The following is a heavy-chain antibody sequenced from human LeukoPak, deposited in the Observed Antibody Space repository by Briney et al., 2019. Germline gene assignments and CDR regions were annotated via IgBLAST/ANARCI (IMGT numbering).Heavy chain of an antibody. D-gene: IGHD6-13*01. J-gene: IGHJ3*02. CDR3: ARDAAGRAFDI. CDR1: GFTFSDYY. V-gene: IGHV3-11*06. CDR2: ISSGSTYT. Sequence: GSLRLSCAASGFTFSDYYMTWIRQIPGKGLEWVSYISSGSTYTNYADSVKGRFTISRDNAKNSLYLQMSSLRAEDTAVYYCARDAAGRAFDIWGQGTMVTVSS.